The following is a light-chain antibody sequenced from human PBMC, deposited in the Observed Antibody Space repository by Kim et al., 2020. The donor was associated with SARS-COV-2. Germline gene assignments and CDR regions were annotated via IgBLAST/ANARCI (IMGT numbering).Light chain of an antibody. CDR2: NAS. CDR1: QSVTTF. Sequence: SPGERAILSCRASQSVTTFLAWYQQKPGQAPRLLIYNASNRATGIPARFTGGGSGTDFSLTISSLEPEDFAVYYCQQRSTWPWTFGQGTKVDIK. J-gene: IGKJ1*01. CDR3: QQRSTWPWT. V-gene: IGKV3-11*01.